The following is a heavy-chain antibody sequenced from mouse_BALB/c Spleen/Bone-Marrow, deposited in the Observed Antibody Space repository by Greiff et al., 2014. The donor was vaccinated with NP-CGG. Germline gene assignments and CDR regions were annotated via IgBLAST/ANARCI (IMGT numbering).Heavy chain of an antibody. D-gene: IGHD2-3*01. V-gene: IGHV14-3*02. J-gene: IGHJ3*01. CDR3: AHDAPFTY. CDR1: GFNIKDTF. CDR2: IDPASGNT. Sequence: VQLQQSGADLVKPEASVKLSCTTSGFNIKDTFMHWVKQRPEQGLEWIGRIDPASGNTKYDPKFQGKATITADTSSNKVSLQLSGLTSEGTAVYYCAHDAPFTYWGQGTLVTVSA.